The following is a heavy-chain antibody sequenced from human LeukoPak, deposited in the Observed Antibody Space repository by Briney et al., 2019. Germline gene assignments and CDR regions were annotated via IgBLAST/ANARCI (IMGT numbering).Heavy chain of an antibody. V-gene: IGHV3-66*01. CDR3: AAANCSSTSCYLGLAFDI. Sequence: GESLRLSCAASGFSLNSFAMSWVRQAPGKGLEWVSVIYSGGSTYYADSVKGRFTISRDNAKNSLYLQMNSLRAEDTAVYYCAAANCSSTSCYLGLAFDIWGQGTMVTVSS. J-gene: IGHJ3*02. CDR2: IYSGGST. D-gene: IGHD2-2*01. CDR1: GFSLNSFA.